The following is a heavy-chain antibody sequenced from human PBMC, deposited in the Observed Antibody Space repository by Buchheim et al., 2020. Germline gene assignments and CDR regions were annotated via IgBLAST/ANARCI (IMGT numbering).Heavy chain of an antibody. J-gene: IGHJ6*03. CDR1: GYTFTSYD. Sequence: QVQLVQSGAEVKKPGASVKVSCKASGYTFTSYDINWVRQATGQGLEWMGWMNPNSGNTGYAQKFQGRVTMTRTTSISTAYMELSTLRSEDTAVYYCARGPPLATIFRHYYYYYMDVWGKGTT. CDR2: MNPNSGNT. D-gene: IGHD5-12*01. V-gene: IGHV1-8*01. CDR3: ARGPPLATIFRHYYYYYMDV.